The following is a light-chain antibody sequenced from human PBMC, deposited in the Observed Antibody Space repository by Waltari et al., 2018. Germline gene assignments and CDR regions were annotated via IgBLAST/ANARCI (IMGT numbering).Light chain of an antibody. CDR2: AAS. CDR1: QGISNY. CDR3: QKYNSAPWT. J-gene: IGKJ1*01. Sequence: DIQMTQSPSSLSASVGDRVTITCRASQGISNYLAWYQQKPGKVPKLLIYAASTLQSGVPSRCSGSGSVTDFTLTIRSLQPEDVATYYCQKYNSAPWTFGQGTKVEIK. V-gene: IGKV1-27*01.